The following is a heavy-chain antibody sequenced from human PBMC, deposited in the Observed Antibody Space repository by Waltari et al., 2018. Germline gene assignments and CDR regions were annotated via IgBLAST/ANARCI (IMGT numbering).Heavy chain of an antibody. D-gene: IGHD6-13*01. V-gene: IGHV1-69-2*01. CDR2: VDPEDGET. CDR1: GYTFTDYS. Sequence: EVQLVQSRAEVTKTGATVKISCQASGYTFTDYSMHWVQHARGKGLEWRGRVDPEDGETIYAEKFQGRGTITADTSTDTAYMELSSLRSEDTAVYYCATVMKQLVPEDAFDIWGQGTMVTVSS. CDR3: ATVMKQLVPEDAFDI. J-gene: IGHJ3*02.